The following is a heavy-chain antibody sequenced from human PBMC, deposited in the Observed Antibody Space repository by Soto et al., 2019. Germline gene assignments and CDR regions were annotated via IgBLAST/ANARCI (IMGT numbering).Heavy chain of an antibody. D-gene: IGHD2-2*01. J-gene: IGHJ1*01. V-gene: IGHV2-5*02. CDR2: IYWDDDK. Sequence: GSGPTLVNPTQTLTLTCTFSGFSLSTSGVGVGWIRQPPGKALEWLALIYWDDDKRYSPSLKSRLTITKDTSKNQVVLTMTNMDPVDTAIYYCAHLYQLLPSEYFQHWGQGTLVTVSS. CDR3: AHLYQLLPSEYFQH. CDR1: GFSLSTSGVG.